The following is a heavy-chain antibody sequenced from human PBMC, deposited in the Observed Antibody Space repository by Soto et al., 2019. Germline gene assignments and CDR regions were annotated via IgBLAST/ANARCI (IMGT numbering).Heavy chain of an antibody. Sequence: QVQLVQSGAEVKKPGASVKVSCKASGYTFTSYTMHWVRQAPGQRLEWMGWINAGNGNIKYSEKFQGRVTITRDTAANTAYMELSSLRSEDTAVYYCARDMYYGAGSYNYFDYWGQGTLVTVSS. J-gene: IGHJ4*02. CDR1: GYTFTSYT. V-gene: IGHV1-3*01. CDR2: INAGNGNI. D-gene: IGHD3-10*01. CDR3: ARDMYYGAGSYNYFDY.